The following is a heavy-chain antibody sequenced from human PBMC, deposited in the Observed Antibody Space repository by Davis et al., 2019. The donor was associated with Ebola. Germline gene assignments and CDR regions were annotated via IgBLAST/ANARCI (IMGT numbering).Heavy chain of an antibody. J-gene: IGHJ1*01. D-gene: IGHD5-24*01. V-gene: IGHV3-11*01. CDR2: ISGSGTTV. Sequence: GGSLRLSCAGSGFTFSDYYMSWIRQAPGKGLEWVSFISGSGTTVSYADSVRGRFTISRDHAMNSVYLQMHSLRAEDTAIYYCAKTVGWLQQAGEEYFQNWGQGTPVTVS. CDR1: GFTFSDYY. CDR3: AKTVGWLQQAGEEYFQN.